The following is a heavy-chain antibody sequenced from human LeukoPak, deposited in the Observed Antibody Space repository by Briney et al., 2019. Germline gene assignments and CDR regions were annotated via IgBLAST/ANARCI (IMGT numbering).Heavy chain of an antibody. J-gene: IGHJ4*02. CDR3: ATPGGYDYRHFDY. CDR2: FDPEDGET. D-gene: IGHD5-12*01. V-gene: IGHV1-24*01. Sequence: ASVKVSCKVSGYTLTELSMRWVRQAPGKGLEWMGGFDPEDGETIYAQKFQGRVTMTEDTSTDTAYMELSSLRSEDTAVYYCATPGGYDYRHFDYWGQGTLVTVSS. CDR1: GYTLTELS.